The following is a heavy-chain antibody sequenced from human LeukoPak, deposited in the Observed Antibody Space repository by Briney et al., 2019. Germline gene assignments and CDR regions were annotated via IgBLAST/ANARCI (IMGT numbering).Heavy chain of an antibody. Sequence: GGSLRLSCAASGFTFSNAWMSWVRQAPGKGLEWVGRIKSKTDGGTTDYAAPVKGRFTISRDDSKNTLYLQMNCLKTEDTAVYYCTTEGYDILTGLYYFDYWGQGTLVTVSS. CDR1: GFTFSNAW. CDR3: TTEGYDILTGLYYFDY. V-gene: IGHV3-15*01. D-gene: IGHD3-9*01. CDR2: IKSKTDGGTT. J-gene: IGHJ4*02.